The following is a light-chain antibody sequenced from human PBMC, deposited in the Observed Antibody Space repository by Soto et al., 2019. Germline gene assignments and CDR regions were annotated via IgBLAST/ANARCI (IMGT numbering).Light chain of an antibody. V-gene: IGKV3-15*01. CDR3: QQYNTWPPYT. Sequence: EILMTQSPATLSVSPGERATLSCRASQSVSSNLAWYQQKPGQAPRLLIFGASRRATGIPVRFSGSGSGTEFTLTISSLQSEDFSVYYCQQYNTWPPYTFGQGTKVEIK. CDR2: GAS. J-gene: IGKJ2*01. CDR1: QSVSSN.